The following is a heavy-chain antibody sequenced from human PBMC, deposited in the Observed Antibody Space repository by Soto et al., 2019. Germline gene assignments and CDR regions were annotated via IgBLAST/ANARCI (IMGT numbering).Heavy chain of an antibody. CDR2: LYWDDTR. D-gene: IGHD1-1*01. CDR3: AHYTTDTYFDV. Sequence: QITLKESSPPLVKPTQTLTLTCSFSGFSLYTGGVGVGWIRQPPGKALEWPALLYWDDTRRYNPSLKNTLTIAKDTSENQVVLTVTDMGPVDTGTYFCAHYTTDTYFDVWGKGATVTVSS. V-gene: IGHV2-5*02. CDR1: GFSLYTGGVG. J-gene: IGHJ6*04.